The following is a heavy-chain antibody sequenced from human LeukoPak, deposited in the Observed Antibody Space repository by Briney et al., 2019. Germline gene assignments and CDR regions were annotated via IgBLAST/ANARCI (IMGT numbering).Heavy chain of an antibody. CDR3: ARVSSSDAFDI. CDR1: GYSITSPNY. J-gene: IGHJ3*02. CDR2: IYHSGST. Sequence: SETLSLTCTVSGYSITSPNYWGWIRQPPWKGLEWIGSIYHSGSTYYNSSLKSRVTISVDTSKNQFSLKLSSVTAADTAVYYCARVSSSDAFDIWGQGTMVTVSS. V-gene: IGHV4-38-2*02. D-gene: IGHD6-6*01.